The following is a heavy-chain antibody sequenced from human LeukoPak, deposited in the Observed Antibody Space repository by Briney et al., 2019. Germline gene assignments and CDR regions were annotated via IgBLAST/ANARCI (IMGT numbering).Heavy chain of an antibody. CDR1: GGSITSGNW. CDR2: IYHDGKT. D-gene: IGHD3-16*01. CDR3: LRQSPGFMIAGHFEY. J-gene: IGHJ4*02. V-gene: IGHV4/OR15-8*02. Sequence: SETLSLTCVVSGGSITSGNWWSWVRQSPGKGLEWIGEIYHDGKTNYHPSLESRVTVWMDKPRNQFSLRMHSMTAADTAVYYCLRQSPGFMIAGHFEYWAQGILVTVSS.